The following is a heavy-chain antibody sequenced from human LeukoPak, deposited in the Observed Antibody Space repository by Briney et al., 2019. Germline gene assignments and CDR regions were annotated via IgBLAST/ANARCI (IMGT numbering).Heavy chain of an antibody. CDR1: AFTFSSYS. D-gene: IGHD3-9*01. V-gene: IGHV3-21*01. Sequence: GGSLRLSCAASAFTFSSYSMNWVRQAPGKGLEWVSSISSSSSYIYYADSVKGRFTISRDNAKNSLYLQMNSLRDEDTAVYYCARDFDWLLDYWGQGTLVTVSS. J-gene: IGHJ4*02. CDR2: ISSSSSYI. CDR3: ARDFDWLLDY.